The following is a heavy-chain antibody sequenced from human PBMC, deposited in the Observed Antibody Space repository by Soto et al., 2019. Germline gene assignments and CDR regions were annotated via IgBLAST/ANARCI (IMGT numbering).Heavy chain of an antibody. J-gene: IGHJ4*02. Sequence: GCLSLSCAASGFTFSSYAMSWVRQAPGKGLEWVSAISGSGGSTYYADSVKGRFTISRDNSKNTLYLQMNSLRAEDTAVYYCAKNNDYGGNSPIDYWGQGTLVTVSS. CDR2: ISGSGGST. V-gene: IGHV3-23*01. CDR1: GFTFSSYA. D-gene: IGHD4-17*01. CDR3: AKNNDYGGNSPIDY.